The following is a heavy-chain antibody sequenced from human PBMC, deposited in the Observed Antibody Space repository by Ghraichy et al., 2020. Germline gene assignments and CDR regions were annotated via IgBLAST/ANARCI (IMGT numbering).Heavy chain of an antibody. J-gene: IGHJ3*02. V-gene: IGHV1-69*13. CDR3: ARDIDSSGGVDAFDI. D-gene: IGHD3-22*01. Sequence: SVKVSCKASGGTFSSYAISWVRQAPGQGKKWMGGIIPIFGTANYAQKFQGRVTITADESTSTAYMELSSLRSEDTAVYYCARDIDSSGGVDAFDIWGQGSMCIFSS. CDR2: IIPIFGTA. CDR1: GGTFSSYA.